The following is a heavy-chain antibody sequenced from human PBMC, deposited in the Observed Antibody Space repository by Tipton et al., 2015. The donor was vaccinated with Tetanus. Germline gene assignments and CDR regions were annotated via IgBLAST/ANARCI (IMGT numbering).Heavy chain of an antibody. V-gene: IGHV4-4*07. D-gene: IGHD2-2*01. Sequence: TLSLTCTVSGGSVSSYYWTWFRQPPGKRLEWIGFVSSSGNSNYSPSLTGRVSMSLDTSKQQFSLSLTSATAVDTAVYYCARGWSECSSWSCSPFDSWGQGTLVTVSS. CDR1: GGSVSSYY. CDR3: ARGWSECSSWSCSPFDS. J-gene: IGHJ4*02. CDR2: VSSSGNS.